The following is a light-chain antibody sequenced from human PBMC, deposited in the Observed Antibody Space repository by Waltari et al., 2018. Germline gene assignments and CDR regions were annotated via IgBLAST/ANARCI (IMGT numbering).Light chain of an antibody. V-gene: IGLV4-69*01. CDR3: ETGGHGTWV. CDR1: SGHSSNI. CDR2: VNSDGSH. Sequence: HLVLTQSPSASASLGASVKLTCTLSSGHSSNIIAWLQQRPERGPRYLMKVNSDGSHSKGDDIPDRFSGSSSGAERYLTISSLQSEDEADYYCETGGHGTWVFGGGTKLTVL. J-gene: IGLJ3*02.